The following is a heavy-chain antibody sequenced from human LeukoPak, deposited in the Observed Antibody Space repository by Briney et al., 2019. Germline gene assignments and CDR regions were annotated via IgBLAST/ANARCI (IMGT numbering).Heavy chain of an antibody. V-gene: IGHV3-21*01. J-gene: IGHJ4*02. Sequence: GGSLRLSCAASGFTFSSYSMNWVRQAPGKGLEWVSSISSSSSYIYYADSVKSRFTISRDNAKNSLYLQMNSLRAEDTAVYYCARELGRWLPHRSSDYWGQGTLVTVSS. CDR1: GFTFSSYS. D-gene: IGHD5-24*01. CDR2: ISSSSSYI. CDR3: ARELGRWLPHRSSDY.